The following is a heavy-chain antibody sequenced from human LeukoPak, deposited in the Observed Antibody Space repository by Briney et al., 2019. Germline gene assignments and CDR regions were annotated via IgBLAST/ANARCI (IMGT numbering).Heavy chain of an antibody. V-gene: IGHV3-74*01. CDR3: ARGSSRNLDY. J-gene: IGHJ4*02. D-gene: IGHD6-19*01. Sequence: PGGSLRLSCAASGFSFSSYWMHWVRQAPGKGLVWVSRINSDESTTTYADSVKGRFTISRDNAKNTLYLQMNSLRAEDTAVYYCARGSSRNLDYWGQGTLVTVFS. CDR1: GFSFSSYW. CDR2: INSDESTT.